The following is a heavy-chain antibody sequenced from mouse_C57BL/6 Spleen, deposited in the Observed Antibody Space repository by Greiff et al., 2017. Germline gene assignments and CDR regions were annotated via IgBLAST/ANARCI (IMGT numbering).Heavy chain of an antibody. D-gene: IGHD1-1*01. CDR1: GYTFTEYT. CDR2: FYPGSGSI. CDR3: ARHEGDYYGSSYRYAMDY. V-gene: IGHV1-62-2*01. J-gene: IGHJ4*01. Sequence: QVQLQQSGAELVKPGASVKLSCKASGYTFTEYTIHWVKQRSGQGLEWIGWFYPGSGSIKYNEKFKDKATLTADKSSSTVYMGLSRLTSEASAVYFCARHEGDYYGSSYRYAMDYWGQGTSVTVSS.